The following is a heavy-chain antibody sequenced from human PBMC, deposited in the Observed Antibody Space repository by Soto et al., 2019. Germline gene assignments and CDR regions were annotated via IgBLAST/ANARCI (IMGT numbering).Heavy chain of an antibody. CDR3: ARDNWNDSYYYGMDV. V-gene: IGHV1-46*01. D-gene: IGHD1-20*01. CDR2: INPSGGST. J-gene: IGHJ6*02. Sequence: ASVKVSCEASGYTFTSCYMHSVRQAPGQGLEWMGIINPSGGSTSYAQKFQGRVTMTRDTSTSTVYMELSSLRSEDTAVYYCARDNWNDSYYYGMDVWGQGTTVTVSS. CDR1: GYTFTSCY.